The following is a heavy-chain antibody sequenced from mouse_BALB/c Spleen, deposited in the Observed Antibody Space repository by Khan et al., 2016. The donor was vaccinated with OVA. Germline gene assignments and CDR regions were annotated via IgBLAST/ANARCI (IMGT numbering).Heavy chain of an antibody. CDR3: ARDRIDY. CDR2: INPTSGYT. Sequence: QVQLKESGAELAKPGASVKMSCKASGYTFTSYWMHWIKQRPGQGLEWIGYINPTSGYTDYNQKFKDKATLTADKSSSTAYMQLSILTSDDSAVYYCARDRIDYWGQGTALTVSS. J-gene: IGHJ2*01. V-gene: IGHV1-7*01. CDR1: GYTFTSYW.